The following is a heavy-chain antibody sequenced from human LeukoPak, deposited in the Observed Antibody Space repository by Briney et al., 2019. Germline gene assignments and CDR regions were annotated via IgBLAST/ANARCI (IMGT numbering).Heavy chain of an antibody. CDR3: ARSRRMDV. V-gene: IGHV3-53*04. D-gene: IGHD6-6*01. J-gene: IGHJ6*02. Sequence: GGSLRLCCAASGFTVSSNYFSWGRLAPGLGLEWVSVIYSGGSTYYADSVKGRFTISRHNSKNTLYLQMNSLRAEDTAVYYCARSRRMDVWGQGTTVTVSS. CDR1: GFTVSSNY. CDR2: IYSGGST.